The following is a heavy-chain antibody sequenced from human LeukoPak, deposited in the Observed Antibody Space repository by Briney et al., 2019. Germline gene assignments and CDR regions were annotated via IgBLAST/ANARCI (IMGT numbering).Heavy chain of an antibody. J-gene: IGHJ4*02. CDR2: IIPIFGTA. Sequence: GASVKVSCKASGGTFSSYAISWVRQAPGQGLEWMGGIIPIFGTANYAQKFQGRVTITRDTSASTAYMELSSLRSEDTAVYYCARGLKEGIAVAGTFPPAFDYWGQGTLVTVSS. D-gene: IGHD6-19*01. CDR3: ARGLKEGIAVAGTFPPAFDY. CDR1: GGTFSSYA. V-gene: IGHV1-69*05.